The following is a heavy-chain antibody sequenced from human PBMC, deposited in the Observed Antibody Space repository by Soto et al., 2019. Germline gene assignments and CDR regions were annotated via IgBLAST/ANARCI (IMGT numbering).Heavy chain of an antibody. Sequence: GGYQRHSCAASRFTFSSYAMSWVRPAPGKGLEWVSAISGSGGSTYYADSVKGRFTISRDNSKNTLYLQMNSLRAEDTAVYYCAKGVGTSCYTGFDYWGQGNLVTCSS. CDR1: RFTFSSYA. CDR2: ISGSGGST. CDR3: AKGVGTSCYTGFDY. D-gene: IGHD2-2*02. V-gene: IGHV3-23*01. J-gene: IGHJ4*02.